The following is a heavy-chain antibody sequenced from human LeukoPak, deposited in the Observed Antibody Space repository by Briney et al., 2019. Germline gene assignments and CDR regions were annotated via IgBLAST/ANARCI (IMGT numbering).Heavy chain of an antibody. J-gene: IGHJ4*02. V-gene: IGHV3-7*03. D-gene: IGHD1-26*01. CDR2: IKQDGGEI. Sequence: GRSLRLSCAASGFTFSSYGMHWVRQAPGKGLEWVANIKQDGGEIYYVDSVKGRFTISRDNAKNSLSLQMNSLRAEDTAVYYCARDKVVGATHFDYWGQGTLVTVSS. CDR3: ARDKVVGATHFDY. CDR1: GFTFSSYG.